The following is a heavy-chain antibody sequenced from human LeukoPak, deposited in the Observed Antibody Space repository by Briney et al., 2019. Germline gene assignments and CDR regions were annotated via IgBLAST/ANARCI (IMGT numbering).Heavy chain of an antibody. V-gene: IGHV3-21*01. J-gene: IGHJ4*02. CDR1: GFIFSSYN. D-gene: IGHD6-6*01. CDR2: ISSSSTYI. CDR3: ARDGYSSSSLDY. Sequence: GGSLRLSCAASGFIFSSYNMNWVRQAPGKGLEWVSSISSSSTYIYYADSVKGRFTISRDNAKNSLYLQMNSLRDEDTAVYYCARDGYSSSSLDYWAQGALVTVSS.